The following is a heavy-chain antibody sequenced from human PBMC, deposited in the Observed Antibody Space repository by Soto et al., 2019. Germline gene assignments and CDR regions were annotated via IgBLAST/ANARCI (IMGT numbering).Heavy chain of an antibody. V-gene: IGHV3-30*18. J-gene: IGHJ4*02. CDR1: GFTFSSYG. Sequence: QVQLVESGGGVVQPGRSLRLSCAASGFTFSSYGMHWVRQAPGKGLEWVAVISYDGSNKYYADSVKGRFTISRDNSKNTLYLQMNSQRAEDTAVYYCAKQLRYFDLDYWGQGTLVTVSS. D-gene: IGHD3-9*01. CDR3: AKQLRYFDLDY. CDR2: ISYDGSNK.